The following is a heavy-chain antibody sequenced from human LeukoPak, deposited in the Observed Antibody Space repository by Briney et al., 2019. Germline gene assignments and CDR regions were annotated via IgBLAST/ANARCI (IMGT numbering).Heavy chain of an antibody. Sequence: ASVKVSCKASGYTFTGYYMHWVRQAPGQGLEWMGWINLNSGGTNYAQKFQGRVTMTRDTSISTAYMELSRLRSDDTAVYYCARMATIDIVVVVAAKVGAFDIWGQGTMVTVSS. CDR2: INLNSGGT. D-gene: IGHD2-15*01. J-gene: IGHJ3*02. CDR3: ARMATIDIVVVVAAKVGAFDI. V-gene: IGHV1-2*02. CDR1: GYTFTGYY.